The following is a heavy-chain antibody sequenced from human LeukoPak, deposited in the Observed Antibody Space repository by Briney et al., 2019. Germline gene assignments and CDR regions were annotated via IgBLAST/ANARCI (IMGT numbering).Heavy chain of an antibody. CDR1: GGSVSSRGHS. CDR2: IYDSGHT. Sequence: SETLSLTCNVSGGSVSSRGHSWSWIRQPPGKGLEWIGCIYDSGHTFYTPSLRSRVTVSVDRSKNQFSLKLNSVTATDSAVYFCALQPPGPNWFDPWGQGTLVTVSS. V-gene: IGHV4-30-2*01. CDR3: ALQPPGPNWFDP. D-gene: IGHD5-24*01. J-gene: IGHJ5*02.